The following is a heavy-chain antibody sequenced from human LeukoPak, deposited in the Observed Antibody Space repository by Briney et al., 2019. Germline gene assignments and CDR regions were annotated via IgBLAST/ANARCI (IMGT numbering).Heavy chain of an antibody. CDR1: RSTFSSYG. D-gene: IGHD6-13*01. CDR2: IYSGGST. CDR3: ARDIPSLAAAGPYHDAFDI. V-gene: IGHV3-53*01. Sequence: GGSLRLSCAASRSTFSSYGMSWVRQAPGKGLEWVSLIYSGGSTYYADSVKGRFTISRDSSKNTLYLQMNSLRAEDTAVYYCARDIPSLAAAGPYHDAFDIWGQGTMVTVSS. J-gene: IGHJ3*02.